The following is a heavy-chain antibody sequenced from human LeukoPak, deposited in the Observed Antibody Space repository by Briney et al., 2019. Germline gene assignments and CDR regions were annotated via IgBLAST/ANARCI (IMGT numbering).Heavy chain of an antibody. CDR1: GFTFSSYA. J-gene: IGHJ5*02. CDR3: ASAISMVRGVSIGWFDP. Sequence: GSLRLSCAASGFTFSSYAMSWVHQAPGKGLEWIGSIYHSGSTYYNPSLKSRVTISVDTSKNQFSLKLSSVTAADTAVYYCASAISMVRGVSIGWFDPWGQGTLVTVSS. CDR2: IYHSGST. V-gene: IGHV4-38-2*01. D-gene: IGHD3-10*01.